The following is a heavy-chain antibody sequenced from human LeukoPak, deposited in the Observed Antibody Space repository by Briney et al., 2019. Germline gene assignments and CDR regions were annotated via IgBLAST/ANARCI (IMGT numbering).Heavy chain of an antibody. CDR2: IIPIFGTA. D-gene: IGHD6-13*01. V-gene: IGHV1-69*13. CDR3: ARGRQLGLNWFDP. Sequence: GASVKVSCKASGGTFSRYAISWVRQAPGQGLEWMGGIIPIFGTANYDKQFQGRVTITADESTSTAYMALSSLRSEATAVYYCARGRQLGLNWFDPWGQGALVTVSS. J-gene: IGHJ5*02. CDR1: GGTFSRYA.